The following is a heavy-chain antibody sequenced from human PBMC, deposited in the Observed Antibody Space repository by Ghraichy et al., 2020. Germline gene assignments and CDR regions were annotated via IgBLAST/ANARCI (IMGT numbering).Heavy chain of an antibody. CDR2: LRGSGDST. D-gene: IGHD2/OR15-2a*01. Sequence: LSLTCAASGFTFSTYAMSRVRQAPGKGLEWVSALRGSGDSTYYADSVKGRFTISRDNSKNTLYLQMNSLSVEDTAVYFCAKGRSTTNHYDYWGQGTLVTVSS. CDR3: AKGRSTTNHYDY. J-gene: IGHJ4*02. V-gene: IGHV3-23*01. CDR1: GFTFSTYA.